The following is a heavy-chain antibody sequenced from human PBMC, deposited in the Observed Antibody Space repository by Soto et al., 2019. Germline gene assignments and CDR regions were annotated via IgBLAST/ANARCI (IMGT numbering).Heavy chain of an antibody. V-gene: IGHV1-24*01. Sequence: GASVKVSCKVSGYTLTELSMHWVRQAPGKGLEWMGGFDPEDGETIYAQKFQGRVTMTEDTSTDTAYMELSSLRSEDTAVYYCATSHAAAGTSYYYYGMDVWGQGTTVTVSS. D-gene: IGHD6-13*01. J-gene: IGHJ6*02. CDR2: FDPEDGET. CDR3: ATSHAAAGTSYYYYGMDV. CDR1: GYTLTELS.